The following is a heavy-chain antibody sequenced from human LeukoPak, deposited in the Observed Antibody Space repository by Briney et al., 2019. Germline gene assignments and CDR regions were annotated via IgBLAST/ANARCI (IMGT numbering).Heavy chain of an antibody. CDR1: GFTFSSYG. CDR3: AKDPQYCSGGSCYPLYYFDY. Sequence: PGGSLRLSCAASGFTFSSYGMHWVRQAPGKGLEWVAVISYDGSNKYYADSVKGRFTISRDNSKNTLYLQMNSLRAEDTAVYYCAKDPQYCSGGSCYPLYYFDYWGQGTLVTVSS. V-gene: IGHV3-30*18. CDR2: ISYDGSNK. D-gene: IGHD2-15*01. J-gene: IGHJ4*02.